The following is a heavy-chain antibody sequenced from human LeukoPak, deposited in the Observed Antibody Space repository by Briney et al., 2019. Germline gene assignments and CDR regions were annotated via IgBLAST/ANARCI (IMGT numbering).Heavy chain of an antibody. V-gene: IGHV5-51*01. CDR2: IYPGDSDP. CDR1: GYSFTNYW. J-gene: IGHJ4*02. Sequence: GESLKISCKGSGYSFTNYWIAWLGQMPGKGLEWMGIIYPGDSDPRYSPSFQGQVTISADKSISTAYLQWSSLKASDTAMYYCSRLDILTGSPFDYWGQGTLVTVSS. CDR3: SRLDILTGSPFDY. D-gene: IGHD3-9*01.